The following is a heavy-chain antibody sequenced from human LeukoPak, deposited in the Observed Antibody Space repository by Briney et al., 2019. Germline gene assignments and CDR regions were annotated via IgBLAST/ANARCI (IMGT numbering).Heavy chain of an antibody. V-gene: IGHV3-23*01. D-gene: IGHD2-15*01. CDR3: AKGTEGYCSGTICYPFDY. J-gene: IGHJ4*02. CDR2: ITGSGSDT. CDR1: GFTFSSYA. Sequence: GGSLRLSCEASGFTFSSYAMNWVRQVPGKGLEWVSSITGSGSDTYFVDSVKGRFTISRDNSKNTLYLQLNSLRAEDTAVYYCAKGTEGYCSGTICYPFDYWGRGALVTVSS.